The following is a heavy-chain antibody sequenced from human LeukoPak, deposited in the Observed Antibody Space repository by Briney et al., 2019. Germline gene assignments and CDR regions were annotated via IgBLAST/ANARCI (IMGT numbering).Heavy chain of an antibody. J-gene: IGHJ4*02. CDR1: GFTFSSYE. CDR2: ISSSGSTI. CDR3: AREDYDHVWGSYRTLDY. Sequence: GGSLRLSCAASGFTFSSYEMNWVRQAPGKGLEWVSYISSSGSTIYYADSEKGRFTISRDNAKNSLYLQMNSLRAEDTAVYYCAREDYDHVWGSYRTLDYWGQGTLVTVSS. V-gene: IGHV3-48*03. D-gene: IGHD3-16*02.